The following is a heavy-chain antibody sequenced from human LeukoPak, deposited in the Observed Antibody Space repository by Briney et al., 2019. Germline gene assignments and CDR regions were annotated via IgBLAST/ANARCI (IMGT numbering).Heavy chain of an antibody. CDR3: VPLNWNPPGDFDR. D-gene: IGHD1-20*01. Sequence: GGSLRLSCAASGFTFSSYWMSWVRQAPGKGLEWVAKINQDGSEKYYVDSVKGRFSISKNNAKNALYLQMNSLRVEDTAVYYCVPLNWNPPGDFDRWGQGTLVTVSS. CDR2: INQDGSEK. CDR1: GFTFSSYW. J-gene: IGHJ4*02. V-gene: IGHV3-7*01.